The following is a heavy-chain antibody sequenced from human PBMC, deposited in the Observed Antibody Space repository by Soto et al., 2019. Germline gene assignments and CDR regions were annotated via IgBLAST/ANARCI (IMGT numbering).Heavy chain of an antibody. Sequence: EVQLLESGGGLVQPGGSLRLSCEVSGLTFSSNSMSWVRQAPGKGLEWISTFTASGATYYADSVKGRFTISRDNSKNTLLLQMNSLRAEDTAIYYCAKLTDSWGQATLVTVSS. CDR1: GLTFSSNS. CDR2: FTASGAT. J-gene: IGHJ4*02. D-gene: IGHD3-9*01. V-gene: IGHV3-23*01. CDR3: AKLTDS.